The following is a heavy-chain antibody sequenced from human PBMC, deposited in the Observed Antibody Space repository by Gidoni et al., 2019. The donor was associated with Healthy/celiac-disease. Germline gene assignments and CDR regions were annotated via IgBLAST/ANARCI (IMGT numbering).Heavy chain of an antibody. CDR1: GHTFTGHY. CDR2: INPNSGGT. V-gene: IGHV1-2*02. Sequence: QPQLAQSGPEVKKPGPSANVACMSLGHTFTGHYMHWVRQAPGQGLEWRGWINPNSGGTNYAQKFQGRVTMTRDTSISTAYMELSRLRSDDTAVYYCARGRPLFGVVIINGMDVWGQGTTVTVSS. D-gene: IGHD3-3*01. J-gene: IGHJ6*02. CDR3: ARGRPLFGVVIINGMDV.